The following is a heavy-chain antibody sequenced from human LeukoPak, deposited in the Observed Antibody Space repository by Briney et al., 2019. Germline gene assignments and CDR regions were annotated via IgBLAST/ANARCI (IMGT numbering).Heavy chain of an antibody. CDR1: GYTFTSYA. Sequence: ASVKVSCKASGYTFTSYAMNWVQQAPGQGLEWMGWINTNTGNPTYAQGFTGRFVFSLDTSVSTAYLQISSLKAEDTAVYYCAGGFEWFGELSARDAFDIWGQGTMVTVSS. D-gene: IGHD3-10*01. CDR3: AGGFEWFGELSARDAFDI. CDR2: INTNTGNP. J-gene: IGHJ3*02. V-gene: IGHV7-4-1*02.